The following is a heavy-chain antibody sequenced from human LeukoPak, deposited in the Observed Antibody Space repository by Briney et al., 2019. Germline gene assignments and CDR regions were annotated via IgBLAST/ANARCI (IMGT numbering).Heavy chain of an antibody. Sequence: PSETLSLTCTVSGGSISSSSYYWGWIRQPAGKGLEWIGRIYTSGSTNYNPSLKSRVTMSVDTSKNQFSLKLSSVTAADTAVYYCARDRGYSGSYSGAFDIWGQGTMVTVSS. CDR1: GGSISSSSYY. CDR3: ARDRGYSGSYSGAFDI. V-gene: IGHV4-61*02. D-gene: IGHD1-26*01. J-gene: IGHJ3*02. CDR2: IYTSGST.